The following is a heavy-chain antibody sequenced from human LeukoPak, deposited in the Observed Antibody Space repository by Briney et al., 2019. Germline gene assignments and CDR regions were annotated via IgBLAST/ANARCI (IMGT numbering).Heavy chain of an antibody. J-gene: IGHJ5*02. CDR2: INSDGSST. CDR3: ARDPRAYIFRHYNWFDP. V-gene: IGHV3-74*01. CDR1: GFTFSSCW. Sequence: GGSLRLSSAASGFTFSSCWMHWVRQAPGKGLVWVSHINSDGSSTSYADSVKGRFTISRDNAKNTLYLQMNSLRAEDTAVYYCARDPRAYIFRHYNWFDPWGQGTLVNLSP. D-gene: IGHD3-9*01.